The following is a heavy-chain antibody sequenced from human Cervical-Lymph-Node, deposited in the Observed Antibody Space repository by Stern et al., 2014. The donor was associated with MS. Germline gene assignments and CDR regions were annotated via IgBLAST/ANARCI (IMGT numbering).Heavy chain of an antibody. D-gene: IGHD3-22*01. V-gene: IGHV3-30*01. Sequence: VQLVQSGGGVVQPGRSLRLSCAASGFTFSTSAMHWVRQAPGKGLEWVAGISFDGNNQYYADSVKGRFTISRDTSKNTLYLQMNSLREEDTAVYSCVRDSPYYDSSSSLLSLFDSWGQGTLVTVSS. CDR2: ISFDGNNQ. CDR1: GFTFSTSA. CDR3: VRDSPYYDSSSSLLSLFDS. J-gene: IGHJ4*02.